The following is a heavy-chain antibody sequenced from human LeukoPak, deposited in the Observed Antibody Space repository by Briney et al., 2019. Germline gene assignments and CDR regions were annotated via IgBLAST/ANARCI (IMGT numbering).Heavy chain of an antibody. D-gene: IGHD3-10*01. Sequence: SETLSLTCDVSGYSISSGYYWGWIRQPPGKGREWIGSIYHSGSTYYKPSLKSRVTISVDTSKNQFSLKLSSVTAADTALYYCARDDSGSFDYWGQGTLVIVSS. CDR1: GYSISSGYY. CDR2: IYHSGST. CDR3: ARDDSGSFDY. V-gene: IGHV4-38-2*02. J-gene: IGHJ4*02.